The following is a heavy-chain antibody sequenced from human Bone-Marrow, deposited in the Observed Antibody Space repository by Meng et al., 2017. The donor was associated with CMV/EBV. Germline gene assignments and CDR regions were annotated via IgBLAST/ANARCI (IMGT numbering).Heavy chain of an antibody. CDR2: MYHTERT. CDR3: ATTSPYRVDY. V-gene: IGHV4-4*02. CDR1: GASISSDNW. D-gene: IGHD2-2*01. Sequence: LTCAVSGASISSDNWWNGVRQPPGKGLRWIGEMYHTERTDLKPSLKSRVTISIDHSKNQFSLSLTSVTAADTAVYYCATTSPYRVDYWGQGTLVTVSS. J-gene: IGHJ4*02.